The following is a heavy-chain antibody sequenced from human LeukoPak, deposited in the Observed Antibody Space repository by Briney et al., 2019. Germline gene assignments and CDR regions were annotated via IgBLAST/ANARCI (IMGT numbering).Heavy chain of an antibody. Sequence: SETLSLTCTVSSGSISSYYWSWIRQAPGKGLEWIVYIYYSGSTNYNPSLKTRVTISVDTSKNQFSLKLTSVTAADTAVYYCARMDRSGWYYFGYWGQGTLVTVSS. CDR3: ARMDRSGWYYFGY. CDR2: IYYSGST. V-gene: IGHV4-59*01. J-gene: IGHJ4*02. D-gene: IGHD6-19*01. CDR1: SGSISSYY.